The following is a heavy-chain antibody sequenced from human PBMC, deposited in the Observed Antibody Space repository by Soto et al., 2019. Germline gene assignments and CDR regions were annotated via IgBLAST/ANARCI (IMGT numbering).Heavy chain of an antibody. CDR3: GRVGRLGSTGASTCGMDV. D-gene: IGHD3-9*01. CDR2: IIPIFGTA. J-gene: IGHJ6*02. Sequence: SVKVSWKDSGGTFSSYGISWVRQAPGQGLEWMGGIIPIFGTANYAEKFQGRVTITADEPTGTSYMELTSLRSEDTAVYYCGRVGRLGSTGASTCGMDVWGRGTTITV. V-gene: IGHV1-69*13. CDR1: GGTFSSYG.